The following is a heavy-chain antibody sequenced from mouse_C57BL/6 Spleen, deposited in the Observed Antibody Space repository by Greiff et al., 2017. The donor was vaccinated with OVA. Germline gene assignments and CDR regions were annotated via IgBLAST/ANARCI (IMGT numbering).Heavy chain of an antibody. V-gene: IGHV5-16*01. J-gene: IGHJ1*03. CDR3: ARDPHYYGSSYRYFDV. CDR1: GFTFGDYY. Sequence: EVKLMESEGGLVQPGSSMKLSCTASGFTFGDYYMAWVRQVPEKGLEWVANINYDGSSTYYLDSLKSRFILSRDNAKNILYLQMSSLKSEDTATYYCARDPHYYGSSYRYFDVWGTGTTVTVSS. D-gene: IGHD1-1*01. CDR2: INYDGSST.